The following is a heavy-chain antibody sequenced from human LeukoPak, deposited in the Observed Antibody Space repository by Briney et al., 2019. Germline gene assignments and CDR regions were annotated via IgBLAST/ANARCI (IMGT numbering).Heavy chain of an antibody. J-gene: IGHJ4*02. D-gene: IGHD3-22*01. V-gene: IGHV3-30*02. Sequence: GGSLRLSCAASGFTFSHYGMQWVGQAPGKGLEWVAFIKFDGSNKNYAEYVKGRFSISRDNSKSMVYLQMDSLRVGDTAVYYCAKDPRYDSGKSDWGQGTLVTVSS. CDR2: IKFDGSNK. CDR1: GFTFSHYG. CDR3: AKDPRYDSGKSD.